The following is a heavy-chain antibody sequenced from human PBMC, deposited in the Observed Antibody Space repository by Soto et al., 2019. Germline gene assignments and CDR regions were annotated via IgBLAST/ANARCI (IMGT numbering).Heavy chain of an antibody. CDR3: ARSGYSYGYPLYYFDY. CDR2: IYYSGST. CDR1: GYSISSSNW. V-gene: IGHV4-28*01. J-gene: IGHJ4*02. D-gene: IGHD5-18*01. Sequence: QVQLQESGPGLVKPSDTLSLTCAVSGYSISSSNWWGWIRQPPGKGLEWIGYIYYSGSTYYNPSLKRRVTLSVDTSKNQFSLKLSSVTAVDTAVYYCARSGYSYGYPLYYFDYWGQGTLVTVSS.